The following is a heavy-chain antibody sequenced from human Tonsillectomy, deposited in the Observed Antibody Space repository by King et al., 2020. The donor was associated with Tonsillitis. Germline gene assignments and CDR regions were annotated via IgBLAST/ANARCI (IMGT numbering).Heavy chain of an antibody. CDR3: ARDRDSSSWQYFFDY. D-gene: IGHD6-13*01. Sequence: VQLVESGGGVVQPGRSLRLSCAASGFTLSSHALHWVRQAPGKGLEWVAVISYDGSNKYYADSVKGRFSISRDNSKNKLYLQMNSLRADETAVYYCARDRDSSSWQYFFDYWGQGTLVTVSS. CDR1: GFTLSSHA. CDR2: ISYDGSNK. J-gene: IGHJ4*02. V-gene: IGHV3-30*01.